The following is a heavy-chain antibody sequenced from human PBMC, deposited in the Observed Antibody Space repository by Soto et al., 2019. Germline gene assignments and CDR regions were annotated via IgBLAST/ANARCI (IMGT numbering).Heavy chain of an antibody. Sequence: SETLSLTCTVSGGSISGYYWSWIRQPAGKGLEWIGRIYTSGSTNYNPSLKSRVTMSVDTSKNQFSLKLSSVTAADTAVYYCARGLYLGYSSGSYYYYGMDVWGQGTTVTVSS. CDR3: ARGLYLGYSSGSYYYYGMDV. J-gene: IGHJ6*02. D-gene: IGHD6-19*01. V-gene: IGHV4-4*07. CDR1: GGSISGYY. CDR2: IYTSGST.